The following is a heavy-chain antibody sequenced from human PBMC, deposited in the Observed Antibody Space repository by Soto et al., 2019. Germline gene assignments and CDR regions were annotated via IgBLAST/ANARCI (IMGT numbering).Heavy chain of an antibody. CDR1: DCRFTSHG. D-gene: IGHD2-2*01. Sequence: GXPVKGSCKADDCRFTSHGISWGRQAPGQGLEWMGWISLYNGNTNYAQQFQGRVTMTTDTSTSTAYMELRSLRSDDTAMYFCAIYHLELFRFDYWGQGTLVTGSS. J-gene: IGHJ4*02. CDR3: AIYHLELFRFDY. CDR2: ISLYNGNT. V-gene: IGHV1-18*04.